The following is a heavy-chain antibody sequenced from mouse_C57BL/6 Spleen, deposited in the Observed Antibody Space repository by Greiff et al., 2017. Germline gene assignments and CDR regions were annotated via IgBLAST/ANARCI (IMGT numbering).Heavy chain of an antibody. CDR1: GFSLTSSG. Sequence: VQRVESGPGLVQPSQSLSITCTVSGFSLTSSGVHWVRQSPGKGLEWLGVIWSGGSTDYNAAFISRLSISKDNSKSQVFFKMNSLQADDTAIYYCAREGLPFDYWGQGTTLTVSS. CDR2: IWSGGST. D-gene: IGHD3-1*01. J-gene: IGHJ2*01. V-gene: IGHV2-2*01. CDR3: AREGLPFDY.